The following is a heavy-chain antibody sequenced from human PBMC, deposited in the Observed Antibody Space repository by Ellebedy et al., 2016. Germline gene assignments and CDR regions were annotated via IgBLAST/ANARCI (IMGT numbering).Heavy chain of an antibody. CDR1: GYTFNRYG. V-gene: IGHV1-18*04. D-gene: IGHD1-1*01. Sequence: ASVKVSXKASGYTFNRYGCSWARHAPGQGLQWMGWISTFDGNTKNAQKLQGRVTMTTDTSTSPAYMELRSLRSDDTAVYYCARGGRTTGTTRSLEYWGQGTLVTVSS. CDR3: ARGGRTTGTTRSLEY. CDR2: ISTFDGNT. J-gene: IGHJ4*02.